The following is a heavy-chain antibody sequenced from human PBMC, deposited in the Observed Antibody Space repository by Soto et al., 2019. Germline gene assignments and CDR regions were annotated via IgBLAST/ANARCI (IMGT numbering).Heavy chain of an antibody. Sequence: SETLSLTCVVSGGSISSDYWSWVRQPPGKGLEWIGYIYFSGSTNYNPSLESRVTISLDASKTQFSLKLGSLTTADTAVYYCARVGGVAARTFAYWGQGTLVTVSS. CDR1: GGSISSDY. CDR3: ARVGGVAARTFAY. D-gene: IGHD6-6*01. J-gene: IGHJ4*02. V-gene: IGHV4-59*01. CDR2: IYFSGST.